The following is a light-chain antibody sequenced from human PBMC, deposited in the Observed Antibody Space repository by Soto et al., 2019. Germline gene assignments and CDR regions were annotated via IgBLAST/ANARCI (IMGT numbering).Light chain of an antibody. CDR2: GNN. CDR1: RSNIRGNT. Sequence: QSVLTQPPSASGTPGQSVTMTCSGGRSNIRGNTVTWYQQLPGAAPKLLIYGNNQRPSGVPDRFSGSKSAGSAFLAISGLQSEDEAVYYCSAWDDSLDDRVFGGGTKLTVL. J-gene: IGLJ3*02. CDR3: SAWDDSLDDRV. V-gene: IGLV1-44*01.